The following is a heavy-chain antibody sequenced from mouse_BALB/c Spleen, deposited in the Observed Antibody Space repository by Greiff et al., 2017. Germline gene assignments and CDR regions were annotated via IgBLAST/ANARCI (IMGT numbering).Heavy chain of an antibody. D-gene: IGHD2-4*01. V-gene: IGHV5-17*02. CDR1: GFTFSSFG. Sequence: EVQLVESGGGLVQPGGSRKLSCAASGFTFSSFGMHWVRQAPEKGLEWVAYISSGSSTIYYADTVKGRFTISRDNPKNTLFLQMTSLRSEDTAMYYCARGLRRSYWYFDVWGAGTTVTVSS. CDR3: ARGLRRSYWYFDV. J-gene: IGHJ1*01. CDR2: ISSGSSTI.